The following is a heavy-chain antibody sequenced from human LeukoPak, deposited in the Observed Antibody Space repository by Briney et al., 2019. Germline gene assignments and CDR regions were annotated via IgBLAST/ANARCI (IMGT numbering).Heavy chain of an antibody. Sequence: PSETLSLTXTVSGGSISSSSYYWGWIRQPPGNGLEWIGSIYYSGSTYSNPSLKRRVTMSADTSKNQFSLKLSSVTAADTAVYYCARGGYLCSSTSCSSFDYWGQGILVTVSS. CDR1: GGSISSSSYY. CDR2: IYYSGST. CDR3: ARGGYLCSSTSCSSFDY. V-gene: IGHV4-39*01. J-gene: IGHJ4*02. D-gene: IGHD2-2*01.